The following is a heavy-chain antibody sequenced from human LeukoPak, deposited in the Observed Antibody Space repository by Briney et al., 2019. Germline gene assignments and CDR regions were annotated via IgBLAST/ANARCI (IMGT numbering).Heavy chain of an antibody. CDR2: ISIHNGNT. CDR1: GDTFTNYG. D-gene: IGHD3-22*01. CDR3: ARQTYDGYGCIRRGDDAFDV. Sequence: GSSGKVSCKASGDTFTNYGISWVRQAPGQGLEWMAWISIHNGNTDYAQNFQGRVTMTTDTSTSTTYMELRSLRSDDTAMYFCARQTYDGYGCIRRGDDAFDVRGQGTMVTVSS. J-gene: IGHJ3*01. V-gene: IGHV1-18*01.